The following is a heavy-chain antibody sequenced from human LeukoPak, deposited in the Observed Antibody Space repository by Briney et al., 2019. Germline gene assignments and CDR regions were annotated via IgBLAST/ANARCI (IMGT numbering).Heavy chain of an antibody. CDR1: GFTFSSYS. CDR3: ARGGYDFWSGYGDAFDI. V-gene: IGHV3-21*01. Sequence: GGSLRLSCAASGFTFSSYSMNWVRQAPGKGLEWVSSISSSSSYIYYADSVKGRFTISRDNAKNSLYLQMNSLRAEDTAVYYCARGGYDFWSGYGDAFDIWGQGTMVTVSS. D-gene: IGHD3-3*01. CDR2: ISSSSSYI. J-gene: IGHJ3*02.